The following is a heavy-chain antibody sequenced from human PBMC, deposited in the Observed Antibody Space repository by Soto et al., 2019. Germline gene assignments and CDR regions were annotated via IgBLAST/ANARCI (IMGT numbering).Heavy chain of an antibody. CDR2: MNPNSGNT. CDR3: ASFAGSVFLLRDAFDI. Sequence: ASVKVSCKASGYTFTSYDINWVRQATGQGLEWMGWMNPNSGNTGYAQKFQGRVTMTRNTSISTAYMELSSLRSEDTAVYYCASFAGSVFLLRDAFDIRGQGTLVTVSS. J-gene: IGHJ3*02. CDR1: GYTFTSYD. D-gene: IGHD2-15*01. V-gene: IGHV1-8*01.